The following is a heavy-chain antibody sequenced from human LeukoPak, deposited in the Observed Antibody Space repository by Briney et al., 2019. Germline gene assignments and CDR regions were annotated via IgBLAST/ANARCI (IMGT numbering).Heavy chain of an antibody. D-gene: IGHD3-16*01. Sequence: GESLKISCKASGYSFTSYWITWVRQMPGKGLEWMGRIDPTDSYTNYSPSLQGHVTISADKSISTAFLQWNSLKASDTAMYYCARLWGSLYYFDSWGQGTLVTVSS. CDR2: IDPTDSYT. J-gene: IGHJ4*02. CDR1: GYSFTSYW. V-gene: IGHV5-10-1*01. CDR3: ARLWGSLYYFDS.